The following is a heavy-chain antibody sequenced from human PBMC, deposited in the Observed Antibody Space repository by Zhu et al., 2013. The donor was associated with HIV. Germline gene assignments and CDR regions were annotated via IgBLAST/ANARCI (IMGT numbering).Heavy chain of an antibody. D-gene: IGHD2-15*01. J-gene: IGHJ6*02. CDR2: IIPIFGTA. CDR1: GGTFSSYA. Sequence: QVQLVQSGAEVKKPGSSVKVSCKASGGTFSSYAISWVRQAPGQGLEWMGGIIPIFGTANYAQKFQGRVTITADESTSTAYMELSSLRSEDTAVYYCARGLIAARRADRYCSGGSCSWDYLNYYYYGMDVWGQGTTVTVSS. CDR3: ARGLIAARRADRYCSGGSCSWDYLNYYYYGMDV. V-gene: IGHV1-69*01.